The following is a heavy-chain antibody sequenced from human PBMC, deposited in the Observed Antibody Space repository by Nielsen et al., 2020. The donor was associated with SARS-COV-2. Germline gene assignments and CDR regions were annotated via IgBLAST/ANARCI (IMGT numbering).Heavy chain of an antibody. V-gene: IGHV2-70*01. CDR2: IDWDDDK. J-gene: IGHJ6*02. Sequence: WIRQPPGKALEWLALIDWDDDKYYSTSLKTRLTISKDTSKTQVVLTMTNMDPVDTATYYCARISAMVRGVIHYYYGMDVWGQGTTVTVSS. CDR3: ARISAMVRGVIHYYYGMDV. D-gene: IGHD3-10*01.